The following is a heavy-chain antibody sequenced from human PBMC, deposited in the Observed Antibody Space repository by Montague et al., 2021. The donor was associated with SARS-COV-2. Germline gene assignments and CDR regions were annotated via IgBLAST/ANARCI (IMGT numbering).Heavy chain of an antibody. CDR2: IYYSGST. CDR1: GGSISSGGYY. Sequence: TLSLTCTVSGGSISSGGYYWSWIRQHPGKGLQWIGYIYYSGSTYYXXXLKSRVILSVNTSKNQFSLMMSSVTAADTAVYYCARSPEPMIILIITSLNWYFDLWGRGTLVTVSS. CDR3: ARSPEPMIILIITSLNWYFDL. J-gene: IGHJ2*01. D-gene: IGHD3-22*01. V-gene: IGHV4-31*03.